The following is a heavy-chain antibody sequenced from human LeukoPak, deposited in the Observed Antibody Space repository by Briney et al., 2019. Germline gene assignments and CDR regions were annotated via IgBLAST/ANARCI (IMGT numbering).Heavy chain of an antibody. V-gene: IGHV1-18*01. CDR2: ISANNGDT. D-gene: IGHD2-8*02. CDR1: GYTFTSYG. CDR3: ATGYCTGGKCYVFDF. Sequence: ASVKVSCKASGYTFTSYGISWVRQAPGQGLAWMGWISANNGDTRYAQEFQGRVTMTRDTSINTAYMELSSLRSDDTAVYYCATGYCTGGKCYVFDFWGQGTLVTVSS. J-gene: IGHJ5*01.